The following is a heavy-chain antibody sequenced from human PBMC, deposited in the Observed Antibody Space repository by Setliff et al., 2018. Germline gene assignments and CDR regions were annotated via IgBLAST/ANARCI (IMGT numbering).Heavy chain of an antibody. V-gene: IGHV4-61*09. Sequence: SETLSLTCTVSDGSLYSGNYYWTWIRQPAGKALEWIGHIHGTEGTHYNLSLESRVTISRDKSPNQFSLMLRSVTAADTALYYCARGYYNGRGYYYLPCSFDSWGRGIVVTVSS. J-gene: IGHJ4*02. CDR2: IHGTEGT. CDR3: ARGYYNGRGYYYLPCSFDS. CDR1: DGSLYSGNYY. D-gene: IGHD3-10*01.